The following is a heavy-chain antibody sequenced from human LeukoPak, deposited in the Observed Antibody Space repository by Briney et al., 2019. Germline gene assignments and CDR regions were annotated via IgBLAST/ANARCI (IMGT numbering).Heavy chain of an antibody. J-gene: IGHJ4*02. CDR2: IIPIFGTA. CDR1: GGTFSSYA. D-gene: IGHD3-9*01. Sequence: SVKVSCKASGGTFSSYAISWVRQAPGQGLEWMGRIIPIFGTANYAQKFQGRVTITTDESTSTAYMELSSLRSEDTAVYYCTRVHNYDILTGYEWGQGTLVTVSS. V-gene: IGHV1-69*05. CDR3: TRVHNYDILTGYE.